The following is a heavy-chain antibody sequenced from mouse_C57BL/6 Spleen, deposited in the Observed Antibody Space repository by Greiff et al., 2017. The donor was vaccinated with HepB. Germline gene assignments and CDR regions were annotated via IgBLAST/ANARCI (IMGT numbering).Heavy chain of an antibody. Sequence: EVKVVESGGGLVKPGGSLKLSCAASGFTFSSYAMSWVRQTPEKRLEWVATISDGGSYTYYPDNVKGRFTISRDNAKNNLYLQMSHLKSEDTAMYYCARDGGGYYGDFDYWGQGTTLTVSS. V-gene: IGHV5-4*01. CDR1: GFTFSSYA. J-gene: IGHJ2*01. D-gene: IGHD2-3*01. CDR3: ARDGGGYYGDFDY. CDR2: ISDGGSYT.